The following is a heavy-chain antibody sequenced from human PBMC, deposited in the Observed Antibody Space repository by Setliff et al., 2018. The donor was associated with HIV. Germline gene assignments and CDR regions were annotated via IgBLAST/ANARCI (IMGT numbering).Heavy chain of an antibody. D-gene: IGHD3-3*01. CDR1: GGSFSGYS. CDR2: MNHSEH. V-gene: IGHV4-34*01. CDR3: ARTITTFGVIGRGGRMDV. J-gene: IGHJ6*03. Sequence: SETLSLTCAVYGGSFSGYSWTWIRLSPGKGLEWIGEMNHSEHYYNPTLKSRVTISMDTSKNQFSLELSSVTAADTALYYCARTITTFGVIGRGGRMDVWGKGTTVTVS.